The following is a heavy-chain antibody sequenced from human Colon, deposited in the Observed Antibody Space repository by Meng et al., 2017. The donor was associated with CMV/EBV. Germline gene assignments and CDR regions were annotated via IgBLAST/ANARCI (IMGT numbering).Heavy chain of an antibody. CDR1: GGSISGYY. CDR3: ARVDYSGNYVY. V-gene: IGHV4-59*01. Sequence: SETLSLTCSVSGGSISGYYWSWIRQPPGKGLEWIGYIYYSGSTNYSPSLKSRVTISVDTSKNHFSLNLTSVTAADTAVYYCARVDYSGNYVYWGQGTLVTVSS. CDR2: IYYSGST. J-gene: IGHJ4*02. D-gene: IGHD4/OR15-4a*01.